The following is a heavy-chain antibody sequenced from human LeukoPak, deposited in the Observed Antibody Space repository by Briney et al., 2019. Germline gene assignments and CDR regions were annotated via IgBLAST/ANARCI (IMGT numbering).Heavy chain of an antibody. CDR2: INQDGSEK. D-gene: IGHD1-26*01. CDR3: ASAAGWESAY. Sequence: GGSLRLSCAASGTTFDSHYMTWVRQTPEKGLEWVANINQDGSEKNYVDSVKSRFTISRDNAKKSLYLQMNSLRAEGTAVYYCASAAGWESAYWGQGTLVTVSS. V-gene: IGHV3-7*01. CDR1: GTTFDSHY. J-gene: IGHJ4*02.